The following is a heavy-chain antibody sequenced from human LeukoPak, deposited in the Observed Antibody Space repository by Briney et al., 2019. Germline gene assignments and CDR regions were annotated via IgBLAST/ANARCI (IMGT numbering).Heavy chain of an antibody. Sequence: GESLKISCKGSGYSFTSYWIGWVRQLPGKGLEWMGIIYPGDSDTRYSPSFQGQVTISADKSISTAYLQWSSLKASDTAMYYCARGGPAPRMVRGVFVFDYWGQGTLVTVSS. CDR3: ARGGPAPRMVRGVFVFDY. CDR2: IYPGDSDT. D-gene: IGHD3-10*01. J-gene: IGHJ4*02. CDR1: GYSFTSYW. V-gene: IGHV5-51*01.